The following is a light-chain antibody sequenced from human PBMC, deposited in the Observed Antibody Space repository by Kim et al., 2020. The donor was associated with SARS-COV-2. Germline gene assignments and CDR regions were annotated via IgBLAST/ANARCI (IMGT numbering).Light chain of an antibody. CDR3: QQYDNLPPLT. CDR2: DAS. CDR1: HDISNY. J-gene: IGKJ4*01. V-gene: IGKV1-33*01. Sequence: SVRGRCPITCQAIHDISNYLNWYQQKPGKAPKLLIYDASNLETGVPSRFSGSGSGTDFTFTISSLQPEDIATYYCQQYDNLPPLTFGGGTKVDIK.